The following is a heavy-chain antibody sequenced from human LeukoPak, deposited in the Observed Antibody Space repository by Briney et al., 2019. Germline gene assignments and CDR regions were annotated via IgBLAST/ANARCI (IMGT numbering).Heavy chain of an antibody. V-gene: IGHV4-4*02. CDR1: GGSISSSNW. CDR2: IYHSGST. Sequence: SETLSLTCGVSGGSISSSNWWSWVRPPPGKGLEWIGEIYHSGSTNYSPSLKRRVTISVDKSKNQFSLKLSSVTAADTAVYYCVRKQLGYCSGGSCNWFDPWGQGTQVTVSS. D-gene: IGHD2-15*01. J-gene: IGHJ5*02. CDR3: VRKQLGYCSGGSCNWFDP.